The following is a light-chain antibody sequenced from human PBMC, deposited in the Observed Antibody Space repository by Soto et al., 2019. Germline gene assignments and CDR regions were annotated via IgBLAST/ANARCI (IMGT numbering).Light chain of an antibody. CDR3: QQYNNGPLA. CDR2: GAS. Sequence: EIVMTQSPATLSVSPGERVTLSCRASQSLSSNLAWYQQKPGQAPRLLIYGASTRATDIPARFSGSGSGTEFTLTISSLQSEDFAVYFCQQYNNGPLAFGQGTRLEI. J-gene: IGKJ5*01. V-gene: IGKV3-15*01. CDR1: QSLSSN.